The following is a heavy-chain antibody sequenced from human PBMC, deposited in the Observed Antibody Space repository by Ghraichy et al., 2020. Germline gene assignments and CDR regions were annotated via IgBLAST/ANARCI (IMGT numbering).Heavy chain of an antibody. CDR1: GYTFTSYD. CDR2: MNPNSGNT. V-gene: IGHV1-8*01. Sequence: ASVKVSCKASGYTFTSYDINWVRQATGQGLEWMGWMNPNSGNTGYAQKFQGRVTMTRNTSISTAYMELSSLRSEDTAVYYCARGLVVRGVIIPTTRALDYWGQGTLVTVSS. J-gene: IGHJ4*02. D-gene: IGHD3-10*01. CDR3: ARGLVVRGVIIPTTRALDY.